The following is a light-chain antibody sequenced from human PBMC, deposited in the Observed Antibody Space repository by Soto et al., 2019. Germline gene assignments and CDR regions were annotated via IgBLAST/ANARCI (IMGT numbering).Light chain of an antibody. CDR1: QSVSNY. Sequence: ETVLTQSPATLSLSPGERVTLSCRASQSVSNYLVWYQQKPGQAPRLLIYDASNRATGIPARFSGSGSGTDFTLTISSLEPEDVAVYYCQQRGNWPPYTFGQGTKLEIK. J-gene: IGKJ2*01. V-gene: IGKV3-11*01. CDR2: DAS. CDR3: QQRGNWPPYT.